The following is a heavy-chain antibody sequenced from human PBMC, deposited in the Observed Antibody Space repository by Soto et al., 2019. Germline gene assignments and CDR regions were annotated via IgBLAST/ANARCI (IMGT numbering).Heavy chain of an antibody. D-gene: IGHD1-20*01. CDR3: VTGRPTHWYS. Sequence: EVQLVESGGGLVQPGGSLRLSCAASGFTFSSFDMHWVRQATGKGLEWVSGIGGGGDTYYPGSVKGRFTISRENAKTALYLQMNSLRAGDTAVYYCVTGRPTHWYSWGQGTLVTVSS. J-gene: IGHJ5*02. CDR1: GFTFSSFD. V-gene: IGHV3-13*01. CDR2: IGGGGDT.